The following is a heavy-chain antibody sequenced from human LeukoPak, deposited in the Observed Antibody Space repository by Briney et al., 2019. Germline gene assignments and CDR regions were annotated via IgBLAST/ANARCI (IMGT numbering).Heavy chain of an antibody. Sequence: GGSLRLSCAASGFTFSSYAMSWVRQAPGKGLEWVSAISGSGGSTYYADSVKGRFTISRDNSKDTLYLQMNSLSAEDTAVYYCVKVAVQTQVVPAAIFFDYWGQGTLVTVSS. CDR1: GFTFSSYA. CDR3: VKVAVQTQVVPAAIFFDY. CDR2: ISGSGGST. V-gene: IGHV3-23*01. J-gene: IGHJ4*02. D-gene: IGHD2-2*01.